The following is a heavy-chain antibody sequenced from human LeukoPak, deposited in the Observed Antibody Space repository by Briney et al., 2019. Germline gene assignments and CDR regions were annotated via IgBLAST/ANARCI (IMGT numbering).Heavy chain of an antibody. J-gene: IGHJ5*02. CDR3: ASGSSGYDP. V-gene: IGHV4-4*07. CDR1: GGSISNYY. CDR2: IYSSGTT. D-gene: IGHD5-12*01. Sequence: SETLSLTSTVAGGSISNYYWSWIRQPAGKGLEWIGRIYSSGTTIYNPSLKSRVTMSVDTSKNQFSLKLSSVTAADTAVYFCASGSSGYDPWGQGTLVTVSS.